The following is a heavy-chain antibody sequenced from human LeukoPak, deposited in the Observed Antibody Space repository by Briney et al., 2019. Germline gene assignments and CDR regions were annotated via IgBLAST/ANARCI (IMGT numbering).Heavy chain of an antibody. J-gene: IGHJ4*02. V-gene: IGHV3-23*01. CDR3: TKGDGGYYPIDN. D-gene: IGHD1-26*01. CDR1: GFTFSKDG. Sequence: GSLRLSCAASGFTFSKDGMNWVRQAPGKGLEWVSTVNDNGSNTHYADSVKGRFTISRDNSRNTLLLEMNSLRVDDTALYYCTKGDGGYYPIDNWGQGTLVIVSS. CDR2: VNDNGSNT.